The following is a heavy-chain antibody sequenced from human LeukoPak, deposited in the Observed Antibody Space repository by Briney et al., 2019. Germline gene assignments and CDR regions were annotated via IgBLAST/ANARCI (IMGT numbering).Heavy chain of an antibody. CDR3: ARDMDSGPDFFDY. D-gene: IGHD1-26*01. V-gene: IGHV4-59*01. Sequence: PLETLSLTCTVSGGSISSYYWTWIRQPPGKGLEWIGYIYYSGSTNYNPSLKSRVTISVDTSKNQLSLRLSSVTAADTAVYYCARDMDSGPDFFDYWGLGTLVTVSS. J-gene: IGHJ4*02. CDR1: GGSISSYY. CDR2: IYYSGST.